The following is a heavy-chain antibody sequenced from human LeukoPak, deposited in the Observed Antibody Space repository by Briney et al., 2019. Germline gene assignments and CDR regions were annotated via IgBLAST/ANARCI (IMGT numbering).Heavy chain of an antibody. CDR1: GFTFSSYD. D-gene: IGHD6-6*01. V-gene: IGHV3-30*02. J-gene: IGHJ6*03. CDR3: ARDVRQLEGAYYYYYMDV. CDR2: IRYDGSNK. Sequence: PGGSLRLSCAASGFTFSSYDIHWVRQAPGKGLEWVAFIRYDGSNKYYADSVKGRFTISRDNSKNTLYLQMNSLRVEDTALYYCARDVRQLEGAYYYYYMDVWGKGTTVTVSS.